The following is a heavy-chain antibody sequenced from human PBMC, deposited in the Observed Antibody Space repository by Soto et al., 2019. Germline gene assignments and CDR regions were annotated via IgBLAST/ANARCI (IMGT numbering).Heavy chain of an antibody. CDR1: GFTFSNAW. J-gene: IGHJ4*02. CDR3: TTGSVRVSGERVPSAIAMAHWVY. V-gene: IGHV3-15*01. D-gene: IGHD2-2*01. CDR2: IKSKTDGGTT. Sequence: EVQLVESGGGLVKPGGSLRLSCAASGFTFSNAWMSWVRQAPGKGLEWVGRIKSKTDGGTTDYAAPVKGRFTISRDDSKNTLYLQMNSLRTEDTAVYYCTTGSVRVSGERVPSAIAMAHWVYWGQGTLVTVS.